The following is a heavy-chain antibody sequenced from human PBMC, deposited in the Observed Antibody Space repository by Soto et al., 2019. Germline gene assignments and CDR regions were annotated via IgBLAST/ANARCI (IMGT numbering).Heavy chain of an antibody. D-gene: IGHD3-10*01. J-gene: IGHJ1*01. CDR1: GYTFTSYG. CDR3: AGAGEKWRQILCLQL. V-gene: IGHV1-18*01. CDR2: ISGYNGNT. Sequence: QVQLVQSGAEVKKPGASVKVSCKASGYTFTSYGISWVRQAPGQGLEWMGWISGYNGNTNYAQKLQGRFTMTTNTATGKAYMELGRLSSDDPAGDYWAGAGEKWRQILCLQLWGRGTLVTVS.